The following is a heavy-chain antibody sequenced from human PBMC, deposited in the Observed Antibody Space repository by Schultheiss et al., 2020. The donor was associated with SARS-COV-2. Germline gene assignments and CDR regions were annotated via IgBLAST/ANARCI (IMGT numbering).Heavy chain of an antibody. J-gene: IGHJ4*02. V-gene: IGHV2-70*01. Sequence: SGPTLVKPTQTLTLTCTFSGFSLSTSGVGVGWIRQPPGKALEWLALIDWDDDKYYSTSLKTRLTISKDTSKSQVVLTMTNMDPVDTATYYCARIRAVAYCGGDCYYYFDYWGQGTLVTVSS. CDR1: GFSLSTSGVG. D-gene: IGHD2-21*01. CDR2: IDWDDDK. CDR3: ARIRAVAYCGGDCYYYFDY.